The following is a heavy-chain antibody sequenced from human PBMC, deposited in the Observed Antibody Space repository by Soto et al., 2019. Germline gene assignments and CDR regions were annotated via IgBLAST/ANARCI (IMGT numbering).Heavy chain of an antibody. D-gene: IGHD3-10*01. CDR2: IYYSGST. CDR3: ARGVGVLWGDAFDI. V-gene: IGHV4-59*08. J-gene: IGHJ3*02. CDR1: GGSISSYY. Sequence: QVQLQESGPGLVKPSETLSLTCTVSGGSISSYYWSWIRQPPGKGLEWIGYIYYSGSTNYNPSLKSRVTISVDTSKNQFSLKLSSVTAADTAVYYCARGVGVLWGDAFDIWGQGTMVTVSS.